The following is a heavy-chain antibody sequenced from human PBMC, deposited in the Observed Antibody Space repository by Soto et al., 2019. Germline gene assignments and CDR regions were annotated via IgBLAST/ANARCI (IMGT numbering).Heavy chain of an antibody. J-gene: IGHJ6*02. CDR2: IKKRADSYTT. CDR1: GLTFSDHH. D-gene: IGHD1-26*01. CDR3: ADVGPAFGLDV. Sequence: EVQLVESGGGLVQPGGSLRLACAASGLTFSDHHMDWVRQAPGKGLEWVGRIKKRADSYTTHYSASVKGRFTISRDDSRNSLYPQMDSLKTEDTAVYYCADVGPAFGLDVWGQGTTVTVSS. V-gene: IGHV3-72*01.